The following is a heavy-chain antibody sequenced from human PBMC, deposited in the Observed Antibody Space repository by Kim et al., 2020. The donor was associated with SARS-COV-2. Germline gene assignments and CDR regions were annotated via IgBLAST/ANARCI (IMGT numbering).Heavy chain of an antibody. D-gene: IGHD5-12*01. V-gene: IGHV1-8*01. J-gene: IGHJ6*02. CDR1: GYTFTSYD. CDR2: MNPNSGNT. Sequence: ASVKVSCKASGYTFTSYDINWVRQATGQGLEWMGWMNPNSGNTGYAQKFQGRVTMTRNTSISTAYMELSSLRSEDTAVYYCATISPGGYDYWWDYYYYGMDVWGQGTTVTVSS. CDR3: ATISPGGYDYWWDYYYYGMDV.